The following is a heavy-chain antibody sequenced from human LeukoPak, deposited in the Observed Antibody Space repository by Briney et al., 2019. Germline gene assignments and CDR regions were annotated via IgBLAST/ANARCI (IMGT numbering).Heavy chain of an antibody. D-gene: IGHD4-17*01. V-gene: IGHV4-4*02. Sequence: SGTLSLTCAVSGGSISSSNWWSWVRQPPGKGLEWIGEIYRSGSTNYNPSLKSRVTISVDKSKNQFSLKLSSVTAADTAVYYCARASHDYGDYSHFDYWGQGTLVTVSA. J-gene: IGHJ4*02. CDR1: GGSISSSNW. CDR2: IYRSGST. CDR3: ARASHDYGDYSHFDY.